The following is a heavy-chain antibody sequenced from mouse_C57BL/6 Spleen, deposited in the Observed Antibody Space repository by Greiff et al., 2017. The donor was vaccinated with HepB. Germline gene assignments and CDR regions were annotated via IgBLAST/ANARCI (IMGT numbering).Heavy chain of an antibody. V-gene: IGHV5-6*01. D-gene: IGHD1-1*01. Sequence: EVKVVESGGDLVKPGGSLKLSCAASGFTFSSYGMSWVRQTPDKRLEWVATISSGGSYTYYPDSVKGRFTISRDNAKNTLYLQMSSLKSEDTAMYYCARQGITTVVATSNYYAMDYWGQGTSVTVSS. CDR3: ARQGITTVVATSNYYAMDY. CDR1: GFTFSSYG. J-gene: IGHJ4*01. CDR2: ISSGGSYT.